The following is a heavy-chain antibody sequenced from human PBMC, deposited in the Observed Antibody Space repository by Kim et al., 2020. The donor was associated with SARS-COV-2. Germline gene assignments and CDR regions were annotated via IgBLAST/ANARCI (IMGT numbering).Heavy chain of an antibody. CDR2: INPSGGST. J-gene: IGHJ3*02. CDR1: VYTFTSYY. Sequence: ASVKVSCKASVYTFTSYYMHWVRQAPGQGLEWMGIINPSGGSTSYAQKFQGRVTMTRDTSTSTVYMELSSLRSEDTAVYYCARVEGDYGGNSVVFAFDIWGQGTMVTVSS. CDR3: ARVEGDYGGNSVVFAFDI. D-gene: IGHD4-17*01. V-gene: IGHV1-46*01.